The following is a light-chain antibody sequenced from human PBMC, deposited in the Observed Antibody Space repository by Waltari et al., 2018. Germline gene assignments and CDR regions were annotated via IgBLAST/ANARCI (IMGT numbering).Light chain of an antibody. V-gene: IGLV5-45*03. Sequence: QAVLTQPSSLSASPGASASLTCTLRSGINVGTYRIYWYQQKPGSRPQYLLRYKSDSDKQQGSGVPSRFSASKDAWANAGILLISGLESEDEADYYCMIWHTSAWVFGGGTKLTVL. CDR1: SGINVGTYR. J-gene: IGLJ3*02. CDR3: MIWHTSAWV. CDR2: YKSDSDK.